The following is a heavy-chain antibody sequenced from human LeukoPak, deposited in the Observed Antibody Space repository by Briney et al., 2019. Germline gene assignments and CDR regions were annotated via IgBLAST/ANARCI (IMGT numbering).Heavy chain of an antibody. D-gene: IGHD6-13*01. V-gene: IGHV6-1*01. CDR3: ARGGAAAGLDY. Sequence: SQTLSLTCAISGDSVSSNSAVWNWIRQSPPRGLEWLGRTYYRSKWYNEYAVSVKSRISVNPDTSKNQFSLQLNSVTPEDSAVYYCARGGAAAGLDYWGQGTLVTVSS. CDR2: TYYRSKWYN. CDR1: GDSVSSNSAV. J-gene: IGHJ4*02.